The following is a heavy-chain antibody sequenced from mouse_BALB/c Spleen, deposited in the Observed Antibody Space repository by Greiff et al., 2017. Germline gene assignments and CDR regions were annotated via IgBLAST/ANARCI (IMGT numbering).Heavy chain of an antibody. CDR3: TRVVTGTGSSWFAY. CDR2: ISSGGSYT. J-gene: IGHJ3*01. D-gene: IGHD4-1*01. V-gene: IGHV5-6-4*01. Sequence: EVMLVESGGGLVKPGGSLKLSCAASGFTFSSYTMSWVRQTPEKRLEWVATISSGGSYTYYPDSVKGRFTISRDNAKNTLYLQMSSLKSEDTAMYYCTRVVTGTGSSWFAYWGQGTLVTVSA. CDR1: GFTFSSYT.